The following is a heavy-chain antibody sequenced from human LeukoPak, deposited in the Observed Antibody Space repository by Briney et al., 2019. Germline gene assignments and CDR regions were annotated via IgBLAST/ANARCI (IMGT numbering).Heavy chain of an antibody. V-gene: IGHV4-4*09. D-gene: IGHD6-13*01. CDR2: IYTSGST. Sequence: PSETLSLTCTVSGGSISSYYWSWIRQPPGKGLEWIGYIYTSGSTNYNPSLKSRVTISVDTSKNHFSLKLSSVTAADTAVYYCARSPTLVRSWRYYYYMDVWGKGTTVTVSS. CDR1: GGSISSYY. J-gene: IGHJ6*03. CDR3: ARSPTLVRSWRYYYYMDV.